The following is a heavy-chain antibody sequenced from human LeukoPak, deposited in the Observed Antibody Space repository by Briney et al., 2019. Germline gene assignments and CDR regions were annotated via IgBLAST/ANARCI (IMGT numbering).Heavy chain of an antibody. CDR1: DY. CDR2: IYYSGST. V-gene: IGHV4-39*01. D-gene: IGHD5-24*01. CDR3: ARHEPMATWDY. J-gene: IGHJ4*02. Sequence: SETLSLTCTVSDYWGWIRQPPGKGLEWIGSIYYSGSTYYNPSLKSRVTISVDTSKNQFSLKLSSVTAADTAVYYCARHEPMATWDYWGQGTLVTASS.